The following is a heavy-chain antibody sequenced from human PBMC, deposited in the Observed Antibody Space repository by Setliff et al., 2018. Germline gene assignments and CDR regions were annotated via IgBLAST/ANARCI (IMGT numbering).Heavy chain of an antibody. CDR1: GYSFSTYA. D-gene: IGHD3-10*01. CDR2: INTNTGNP. V-gene: IGHV7-4-1*02. CDR3: ARASRFGTIVYKGYYYMDV. J-gene: IGHJ6*03. Sequence: ASVKVSCKASGYSFSTYAMSWIRQAPGQGLEWMGWINTNTGNPSYAQGFTGRFVFSLDTSVSTAYLQISSLKPEDTAVYYCARASRFGTIVYKGYYYMDVWGKGTTVTVSS.